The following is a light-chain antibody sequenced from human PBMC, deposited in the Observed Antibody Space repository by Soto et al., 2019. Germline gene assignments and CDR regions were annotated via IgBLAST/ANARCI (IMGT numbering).Light chain of an antibody. Sequence: DIQMTQAPSSLSAYVGDRVTITCRASQSVRNYLNWYQHKPGKAPKLLIYGASRLQTGVPSGFSGSGSGTDFTLTVSSLQPEDFATYYCQQTYSSSWTFGQGTNVAI. V-gene: IGKV1-39*01. CDR1: QSVRNY. CDR2: GAS. J-gene: IGKJ1*01. CDR3: QQTYSSSWT.